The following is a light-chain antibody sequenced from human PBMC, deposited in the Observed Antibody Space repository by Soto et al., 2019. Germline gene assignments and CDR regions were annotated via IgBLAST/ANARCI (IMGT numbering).Light chain of an antibody. V-gene: IGKV3D-15*01. CDR2: VAT. CDR3: QQYHDWPPLT. Sequence: DIVMTQSPATLSESPGERVTLSCRASQSISSNLAWYQQKPGQPPRLLIYVATSRATGIPSRFSGSGSGTDFTLTIISLQSEDFAVYFCQQYHDWPPLTFGGGTKVEIK. CDR1: QSISSN. J-gene: IGKJ4*01.